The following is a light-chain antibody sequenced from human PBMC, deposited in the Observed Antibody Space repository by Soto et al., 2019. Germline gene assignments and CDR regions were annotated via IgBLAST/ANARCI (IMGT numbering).Light chain of an antibody. Sequence: EIVMTQSPATLSVSPGERATLSCRASQSVSSNLAWYQQKPGQAPRLLIYGASTRATGTPARFSGRGSGTEFTLTISSLQSEDFAVYYCQQYNNWPHTFGQGTKLEIK. V-gene: IGKV3-15*01. CDR2: GAS. J-gene: IGKJ2*01. CDR1: QSVSSN. CDR3: QQYNNWPHT.